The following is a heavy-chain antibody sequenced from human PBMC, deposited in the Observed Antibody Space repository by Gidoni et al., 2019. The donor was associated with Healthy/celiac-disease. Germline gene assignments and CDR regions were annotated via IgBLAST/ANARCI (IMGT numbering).Heavy chain of an antibody. V-gene: IGHV3-30-3*01. CDR1: GFTLRSYA. J-gene: IGHJ5*02. CDR2: ISYDGSNK. Sequence: QVKQVESGGGVVQPGRSTRLSCAARGFTLRSYAMHWVRQAPGKVLEWLAFISYDGSNKYYADSVKGRFTISRDNSKNTLYLQMNSLRAEDTAVYYCARDKYSSSWYNWFDTWGQGTLVTVSS. CDR3: ARDKYSSSWYNWFDT. D-gene: IGHD6-13*01.